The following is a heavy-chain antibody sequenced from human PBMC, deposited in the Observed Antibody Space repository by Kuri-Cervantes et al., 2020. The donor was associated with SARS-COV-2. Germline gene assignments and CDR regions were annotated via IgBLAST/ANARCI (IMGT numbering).Heavy chain of an antibody. CDR2: INPNSGGT. Sequence: ASVKVSCKASGYTFTGYYIHWVRQAPGQGLEWMGWINPNSGGTNYAQKFQGRVTMTRDTSISTAYMELSRLRPDDTAVYYCARQYRDNYDFWSGYPGFAGRYGWFDPWGQGTLVTVSS. CDR3: ARQYRDNYDFWSGYPGFAGRYGWFDP. D-gene: IGHD3-3*01. CDR1: GYTFTGYY. J-gene: IGHJ5*02. V-gene: IGHV1-2*02.